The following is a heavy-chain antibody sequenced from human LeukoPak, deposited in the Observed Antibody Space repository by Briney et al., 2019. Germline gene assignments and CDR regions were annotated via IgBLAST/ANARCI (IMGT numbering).Heavy chain of an antibody. CDR2: ISAYNGNT. Sequence: ASVKVSCKASGYTFTSYGISWVRQAPGQGLEWMGWISAYNGNTNYAQKLHGRVTMTTDTSTSTAYMELRSLRSDDTAVYYCARDGCSSTSCYRSRGWFDPWGQGTLVTVSS. J-gene: IGHJ5*02. V-gene: IGHV1-18*01. CDR3: ARDGCSSTSCYRSRGWFDP. CDR1: GYTFTSYG. D-gene: IGHD2-2*01.